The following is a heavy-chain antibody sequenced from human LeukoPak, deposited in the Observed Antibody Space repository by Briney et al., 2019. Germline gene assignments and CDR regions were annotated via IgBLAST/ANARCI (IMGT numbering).Heavy chain of an antibody. CDR3: VRELSGSGNVYYFDH. V-gene: IGHV3-23*01. D-gene: IGHD6-19*01. CDR2: ISRSGGST. Sequence: PGGSLRLSCAASGFTFSSYAMSWVRQAPGKGLEWVSTISRSGGSTYYADSVKGRFTISRDNAQNSLYLQMNSLRVEDTAVYYCVRELSGSGNVYYFDHWGQGTLVTVSS. CDR1: GFTFSSYA. J-gene: IGHJ4*02.